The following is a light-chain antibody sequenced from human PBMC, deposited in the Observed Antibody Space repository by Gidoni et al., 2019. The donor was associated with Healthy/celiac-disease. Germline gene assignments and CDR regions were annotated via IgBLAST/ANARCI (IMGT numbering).Light chain of an antibody. J-gene: IGKJ1*01. V-gene: IGKV3-15*01. CDR2: GAS. Sequence: IVMTPSPATLSVSPWERATLSCRASQSVSSNLAWYQQKPGQAPRLLIYGASTRATGIPARFSGSGSGTEFTLTISSLQSEDFAVYYCQQYNNWPRTFGQGTKVEIK. CDR1: QSVSSN. CDR3: QQYNNWPRT.